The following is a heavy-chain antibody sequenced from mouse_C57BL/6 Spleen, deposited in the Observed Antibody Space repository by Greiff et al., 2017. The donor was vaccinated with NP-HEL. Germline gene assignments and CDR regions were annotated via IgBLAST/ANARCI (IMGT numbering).Heavy chain of an antibody. Sequence: QVQLKQSGAELARPGASVKLSCKASGYTFTSYGISWVKQRTGQGLEWIGEIYPRSGNTYYNEKFKGKATLTADKSSSTAYMELRSLTSEDSAVYFCAREGVGYYGSSPCYAMDYWGQGTSVTVSS. V-gene: IGHV1-81*01. CDR3: AREGVGYYGSSPCYAMDY. D-gene: IGHD1-1*01. J-gene: IGHJ4*01. CDR1: GYTFTSYG. CDR2: IYPRSGNT.